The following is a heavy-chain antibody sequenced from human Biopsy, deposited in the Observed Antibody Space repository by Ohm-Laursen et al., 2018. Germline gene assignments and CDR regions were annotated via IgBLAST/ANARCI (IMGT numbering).Heavy chain of an antibody. CDR2: IYYSGST. Sequence: SETLSLTCTVSGGSISSGYWSWIRRTPGKGLEWIGYIYYSGSTNYNPSLKSRVTISVDTSKNQFSLRLNSVTAADTAVYYCARATNSTGWPYYYFYGMDVWGQGTTVTVSS. D-gene: IGHD2/OR15-2a*01. V-gene: IGHV4-59*01. CDR1: GGSISSGY. CDR3: ARATNSTGWPYYYFYGMDV. J-gene: IGHJ6*02.